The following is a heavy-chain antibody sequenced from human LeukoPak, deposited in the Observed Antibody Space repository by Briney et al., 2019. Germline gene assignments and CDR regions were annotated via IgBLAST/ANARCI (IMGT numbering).Heavy chain of an antibody. CDR3: TTVPDNFDY. J-gene: IGHJ4*02. D-gene: IGHD3-9*01. V-gene: IGHV3-23*01. Sequence: PGGSPRLSCAASGFTFSSYAMSWVRQAPGKGLEWVSAISGSGGSTYYADSVKGRFTISRDNSKNTLYLQMNSLKTEDTAVYYCTTVPDNFDYWGQGTLVTVSS. CDR2: ISGSGGST. CDR1: GFTFSSYA.